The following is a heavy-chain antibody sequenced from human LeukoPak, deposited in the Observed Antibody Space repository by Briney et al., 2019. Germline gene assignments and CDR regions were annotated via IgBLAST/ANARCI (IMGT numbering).Heavy chain of an antibody. CDR2: INHSGST. Sequence: GSLRLSCAASGFTFSSYAMSWIRQPPGKELEWIGEINHSGSTNYNPSLKSRVTMSVDTSKNQFSLKLSSVTAADTAVYYCARVSGSYYRANYYYGMDVWGQGTTVTVSS. CDR1: GFTFSSYA. CDR3: ARVSGSYYRANYYYGMDV. J-gene: IGHJ6*02. D-gene: IGHD1-26*01. V-gene: IGHV4-34*01.